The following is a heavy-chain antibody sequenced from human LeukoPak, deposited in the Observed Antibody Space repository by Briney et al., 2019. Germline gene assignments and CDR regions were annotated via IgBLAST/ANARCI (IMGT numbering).Heavy chain of an antibody. V-gene: IGHV3-21*01. CDR3: ARDRGRTHFFDY. CDR1: GFTFSSYS. Sequence: PGGSLRLSCAASGFTFSSYSMNWVRQAPGKGLEWVSSISSSSSYIYYADSVKARFTISRDNAKNSLYLQMNSLRAEHPAVSYCARDRGRTHFFDYWGHGTLVTVSS. J-gene: IGHJ4*01. CDR2: ISSSSSYI. D-gene: IGHD3-16*01.